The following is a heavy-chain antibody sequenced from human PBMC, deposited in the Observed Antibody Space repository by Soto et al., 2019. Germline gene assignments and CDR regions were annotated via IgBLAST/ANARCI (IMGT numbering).Heavy chain of an antibody. D-gene: IGHD2-15*01. Sequence: QVQLVHSGAEVKKPGSSVKVSCKAPGGTFSSYAISWVRQAPVQGLEWMGGIISIFGTAKYAQKFQGRVTSTADESTRTGDMELSSLRSEDPAVYYCARAQGGSISLDSNYHYYYGMDVWGQGTKVTVSS. CDR2: IISIFGTA. CDR1: GGTFSSYA. CDR3: ARAQGGSISLDSNYHYYYGMDV. J-gene: IGHJ6*01. V-gene: IGHV1-69*01.